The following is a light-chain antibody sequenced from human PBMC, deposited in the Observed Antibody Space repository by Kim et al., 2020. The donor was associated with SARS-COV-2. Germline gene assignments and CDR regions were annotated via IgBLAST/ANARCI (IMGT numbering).Light chain of an antibody. CDR2: DAS. Sequence: PGERATLSCRASQSVSSYLAWYQQKPGQAPRLLIYDASNRATGIPARFSGSGSGTDFTLTISSLEPEDFAVYYCQQRSNWPPIFTFGPGTKVDIK. CDR3: QQRSNWPPIFT. V-gene: IGKV3-11*01. J-gene: IGKJ3*01. CDR1: QSVSSY.